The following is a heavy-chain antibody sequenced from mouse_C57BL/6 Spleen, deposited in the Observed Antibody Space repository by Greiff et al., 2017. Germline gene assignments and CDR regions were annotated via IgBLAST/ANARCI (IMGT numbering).Heavy chain of an antibody. V-gene: IGHV1-69*01. CDR3: ASGYDYGGTFDY. CDR2: IDPSDSYT. Sequence: VQLQQPGAELVMPGASVKLSCKASGYTFTSYWMHWVKQRPGQGLEWIGEIDPSDSYTNYNQKFKGKSTLTVDKSSSTAYMQLSSLTSEDSAVYYCASGYDYGGTFDYWGQGTTLTVSS. D-gene: IGHD2-4*01. CDR1: GYTFTSYW. J-gene: IGHJ2*01.